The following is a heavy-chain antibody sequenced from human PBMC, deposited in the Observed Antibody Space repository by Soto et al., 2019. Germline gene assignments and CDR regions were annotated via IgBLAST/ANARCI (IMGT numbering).Heavy chain of an antibody. CDR3: ARSRESYNWNDAGY. V-gene: IGHV4-59*01. D-gene: IGHD1-1*01. Sequence: SETLSLTCIVSVGSISTYYWSWIRQPPGKGLEWIGYIYYSGSTNVGSANYNPSLKSRVTISVDTSKNQCSLKLTSVNAEDTAVYYCARSRESYNWNDAGYWGPGTLVKVSS. CDR2: IYYSGSTNVGSA. CDR1: VGSISTYY. J-gene: IGHJ4*01.